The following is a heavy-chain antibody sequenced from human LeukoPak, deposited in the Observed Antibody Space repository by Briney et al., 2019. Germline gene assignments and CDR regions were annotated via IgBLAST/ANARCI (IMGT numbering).Heavy chain of an antibody. J-gene: IGHJ4*02. D-gene: IGHD3-10*01. V-gene: IGHV3-30*02. CDR1: GFSFSSYG. CDR2: IRYDGVTK. CDR3: AKDGPYYGAGAMYYFDY. Sequence: PGGSLRLSCAASGFSFSSYGMHGVRQAPGKGLEWVGFIRYDGVTKYYSDSVRGRFTISRDNSKNTMDVQMSSLRPEDTAVYYCAKDGPYYGAGAMYYFDYWGQGTPVTVSS.